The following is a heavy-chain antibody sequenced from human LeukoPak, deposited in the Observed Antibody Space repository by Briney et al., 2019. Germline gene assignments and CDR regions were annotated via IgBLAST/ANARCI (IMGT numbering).Heavy chain of an antibody. Sequence: PSVTLSLTCTVSGGSISSYYWSWIRQPPGKGLEWIGYIYYSGSTNYNPSLKSRVTISVDTSKNQFSLKLSSVTAADTAVYYCASQVLAAGDSGYFDLWGRGTLVTVSS. CDR3: ASQVLAAGDSGYFDL. CDR2: IYYSGST. J-gene: IGHJ2*01. V-gene: IGHV4-59*01. CDR1: GGSISSYY. D-gene: IGHD3-3*02.